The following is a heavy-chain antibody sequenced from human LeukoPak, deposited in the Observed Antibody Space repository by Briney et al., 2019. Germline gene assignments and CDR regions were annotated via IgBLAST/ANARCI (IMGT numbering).Heavy chain of an antibody. CDR3: ARAPGTDDAFDI. Sequence: GESLKISCKGSGYRFATYWIGWVRQMPGRGLEWMGIIYPGDSDTRYSPSSQGQVTISADKSISTAYLQWSSLKASDTAIYYCARAPGTDDAFDIWGQGTMVTVSS. CDR1: GYRFATYW. V-gene: IGHV5-51*01. J-gene: IGHJ3*02. D-gene: IGHD3-10*01. CDR2: IYPGDSDT.